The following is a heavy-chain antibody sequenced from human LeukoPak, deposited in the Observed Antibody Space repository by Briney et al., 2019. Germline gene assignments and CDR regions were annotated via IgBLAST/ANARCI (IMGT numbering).Heavy chain of an antibody. CDR1: GFTFRDAA. Sequence: GGSLRLSCAASGFTFRDAAMTWVRQAPGKGLEWVSLISSSGANAYYADSVEGRFTISRDNSKNTLYLQMNSLRAEDTAVYYCAKDRDRVGATEGWFDPWGQGTLVTVSS. V-gene: IGHV3-23*01. D-gene: IGHD1-26*01. CDR2: ISSSGANA. J-gene: IGHJ5*02. CDR3: AKDRDRVGATEGWFDP.